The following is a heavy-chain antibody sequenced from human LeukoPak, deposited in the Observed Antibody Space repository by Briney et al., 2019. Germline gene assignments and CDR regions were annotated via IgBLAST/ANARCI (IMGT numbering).Heavy chain of an antibody. CDR1: GFTFDDYA. D-gene: IGHD3-10*01. Sequence: GGSLRLSCAASGFTFDDYAMTWVRQAPGKGLEWVSSISNSGGSTYYADSVKGRFTISRDNSKNTLFLQMNSLRAEDTAVYYCAKEPTYFYGSGSFSHYFDYWGQGTLVTASS. J-gene: IGHJ4*02. V-gene: IGHV3-23*01. CDR3: AKEPTYFYGSGSFSHYFDY. CDR2: ISNSGGST.